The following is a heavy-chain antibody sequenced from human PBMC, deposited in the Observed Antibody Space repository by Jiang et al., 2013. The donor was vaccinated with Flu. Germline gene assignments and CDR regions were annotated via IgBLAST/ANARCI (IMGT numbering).Heavy chain of an antibody. J-gene: IGHJ6*02. CDR2: IWYDGSNK. D-gene: IGHD3-9*01. Sequence: PGRSLRLSCAASGFTFSSYGMHWVRQAPGKGLEWVAVIWYDGSNKYYADSVKGRFTISRDNSKNTLYLQMNSLRAEDTAVYYCARSVKYYDILTGYYIQPNYYYYGMDVWGQGTTVTVSS. CDR3: ARSVKYYDILTGYYIQPNYYYYGMDV. CDR1: GFTFSSYG. V-gene: IGHV3-33*01.